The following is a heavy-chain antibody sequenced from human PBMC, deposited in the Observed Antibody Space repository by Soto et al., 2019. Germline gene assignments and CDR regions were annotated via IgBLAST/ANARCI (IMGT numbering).Heavy chain of an antibody. D-gene: IGHD6-19*01. J-gene: IGHJ4*02. CDR1: GYTFTSYA. Sequence: QVQLVQSGAEVKKPGASVKVSCKASGYTFTSYAIHWVRQAPGQRLEWMGWINAGNGNTKYSQKFQGRVTITRDTSASTGYMELSSLRSKDTAVYYCASAAVAGSAASTPDYRGQGTLVTVSS. CDR2: INAGNGNT. V-gene: IGHV1-3*01. CDR3: ASAAVAGSAASTPDY.